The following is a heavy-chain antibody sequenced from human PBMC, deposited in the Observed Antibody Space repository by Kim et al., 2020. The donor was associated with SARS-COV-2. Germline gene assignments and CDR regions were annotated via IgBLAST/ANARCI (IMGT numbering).Heavy chain of an antibody. Sequence: ASVKVSCKASGYSFNRYAIHWVRQAPGQRLEWMGWINAGNGNTKYSQKFQGRVTITRDTSASTAYMDLSSLTLEDTGVYYCARDRQGDVQAARGHGMDVWGQGTTVTVSS. V-gene: IGHV1-3*01. CDR2: INAGNGNT. D-gene: IGHD2-2*01. CDR1: GYSFNRYA. CDR3: ARDRQGDVQAARGHGMDV. J-gene: IGHJ6*02.